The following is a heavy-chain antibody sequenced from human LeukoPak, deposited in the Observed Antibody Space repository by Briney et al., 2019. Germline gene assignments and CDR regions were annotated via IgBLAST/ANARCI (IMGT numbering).Heavy chain of an antibody. J-gene: IGHJ3*02. V-gene: IGHV3-30*04. D-gene: IGHD2-21*02. CDR3: ARDRGIVVVTVAFDI. Sequence: GGSLRLSCAASGFTFSSYAMHWVRQAPGKGLEWVAVISYDGSNKYYADSVEGRFTISRDNSKNTLYLQMNSLRAEDTAVYYCARDRGIVVVTVAFDIWGQGTMVTVSS. CDR2: ISYDGSNK. CDR1: GFTFSSYA.